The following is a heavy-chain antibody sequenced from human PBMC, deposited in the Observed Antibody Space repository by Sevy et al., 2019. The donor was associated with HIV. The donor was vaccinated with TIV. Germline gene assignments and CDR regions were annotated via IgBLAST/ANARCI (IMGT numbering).Heavy chain of an antibody. CDR3: AREAGSTYYGLLDY. V-gene: IGHV1-2*06. Sequence: ASVKVSCKTFGYTFTDNYIHWVRQAPGQGLEWMGRFNPLSGGTKSAQQFQGRVTMTRDTSISTAYMERSRLPFDDTAVYYCAREAGSTYYGLLDYWGQGSLVTVSS. CDR2: FNPLSGGT. D-gene: IGHD1-26*01. J-gene: IGHJ4*02. CDR1: GYTFTDNY.